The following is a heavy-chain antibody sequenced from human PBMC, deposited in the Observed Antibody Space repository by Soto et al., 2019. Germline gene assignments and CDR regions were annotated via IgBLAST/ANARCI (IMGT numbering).Heavy chain of an antibody. V-gene: IGHV1-58*02. J-gene: IGHJ3*02. Sequence: QMQLVQSGPEVKKPGTSVKVSCKASGFTFTSSAMQWVRQARGQRLEGIGWIVVGSGNTNYAQKFQERVTITRDMSTSTAYMELSSLRSEDTAVYYCAAGRSGRIFGVVIADDAFDIWGQGTMVTVSS. CDR3: AAGRSGRIFGVVIADDAFDI. D-gene: IGHD3-3*01. CDR2: IVVGSGNT. CDR1: GFTFTSSA.